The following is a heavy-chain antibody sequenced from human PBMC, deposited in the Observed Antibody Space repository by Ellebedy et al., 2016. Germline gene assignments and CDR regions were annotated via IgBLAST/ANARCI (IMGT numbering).Heavy chain of an antibody. J-gene: IGHJ4*02. CDR3: AREGVDIVATSSLDY. V-gene: IGHV3-74*01. CDR2: IQGDGSGT. D-gene: IGHD5-12*01. CDR1: GFTFSSYW. Sequence: GGSLRLXCAASGFTFSSYWMHWVRQAPGKALAWVSRIQGDGSGTSYADSVKGRFTISRDNAENTLYLQMNSLRDEDTGVYYCAREGVDIVATSSLDYWGQGTLVTVSS.